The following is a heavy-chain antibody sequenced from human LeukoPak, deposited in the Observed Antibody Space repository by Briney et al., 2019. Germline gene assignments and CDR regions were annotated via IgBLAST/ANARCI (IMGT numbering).Heavy chain of an antibody. CDR2: FSGGGSST. CDR1: GFTFKSCD. V-gene: IGHV3-23*01. Sequence: GGSLRLSCTVWGFTFKSCDMRWLRQAPGKGLEWVSGFSGGGSSTYYADSVKGRFTISRDIFKNTLYLQMNSLRAENTYVYYCACLQDLGWRYDNWGQGTLVTVSS. CDR3: ACLQDLGWRYDN. D-gene: IGHD6-19*01. J-gene: IGHJ4*02.